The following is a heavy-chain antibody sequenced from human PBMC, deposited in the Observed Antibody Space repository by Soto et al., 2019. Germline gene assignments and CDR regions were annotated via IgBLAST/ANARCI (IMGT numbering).Heavy chain of an antibody. CDR3: ARVNYYGSGSYYWGDLGFSPDDAFDI. CDR2: ISYDGSNK. Sequence: HPGGSLRLSCAASGFTFSSYAMHWVRQAPGKGLEWVAVISYDGSNKYYADSVKGRFTISRDNSKNTLYLQMNSLRAEDTAVYYCARVNYYGSGSYYWGDLGFSPDDAFDIWGQGTMVTVSS. V-gene: IGHV3-30-3*01. CDR1: GFTFSSYA. J-gene: IGHJ3*02. D-gene: IGHD3-10*01.